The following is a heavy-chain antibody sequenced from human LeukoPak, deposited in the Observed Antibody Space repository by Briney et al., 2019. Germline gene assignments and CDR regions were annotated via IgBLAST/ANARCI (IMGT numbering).Heavy chain of an antibody. V-gene: IGHV1-2*02. Sequence: ASVKVSCKASGYTFSDYYMHWVRQAPGQGLEWMGWINPNRGATGYAQKFQGRVTMTRDTSISTADMELNSLRSDDTAMYYCSRGSALNRANSGYDPPFHYWGQGTLVAVSS. D-gene: IGHD5-12*01. CDR1: GYTFSDYY. CDR2: INPNRGAT. J-gene: IGHJ4*02. CDR3: SRGSALNRANSGYDPPFHY.